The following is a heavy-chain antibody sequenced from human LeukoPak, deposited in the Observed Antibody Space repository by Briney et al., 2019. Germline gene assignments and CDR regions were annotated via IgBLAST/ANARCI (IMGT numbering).Heavy chain of an antibody. CDR2: ISPYNGQT. Sequence: ASVKVSCKASGYSFTVHGMIWVRQAPGQGLEWMGWISPYNGQTKLTQKFQGRLIMDTETSTTTVYMELRSLKSDDTAVYYCARDHTGETFLDAFDIWGQGTLVAVSS. J-gene: IGHJ3*02. V-gene: IGHV1-18*01. CDR3: ARDHTGETFLDAFDI. CDR1: GYSFTVHG. D-gene: IGHD1-1*01.